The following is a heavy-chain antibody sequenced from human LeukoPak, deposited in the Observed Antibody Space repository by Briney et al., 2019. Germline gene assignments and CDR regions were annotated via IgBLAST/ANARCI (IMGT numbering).Heavy chain of an antibody. CDR1: GFIFSSHG. CDR2: IRYDGSNK. J-gene: IGHJ4*02. V-gene: IGHV3-30*02. D-gene: IGHD3-22*01. Sequence: GGTLRLSCAASGFIFSSHGMHWVRQAPGKGLEWVAFIRYDGSNKYYADSVKGRFTISRDNSKNTLNLQMNSLRAEDTAVYYCAKDPTHYRVWDYYETIGLSYWGQGTLVTVSS. CDR3: AKDPTHYRVWDYYETIGLSY.